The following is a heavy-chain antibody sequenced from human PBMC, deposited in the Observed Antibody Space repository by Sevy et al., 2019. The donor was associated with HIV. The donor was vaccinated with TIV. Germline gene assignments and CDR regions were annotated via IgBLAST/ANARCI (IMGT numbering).Heavy chain of an antibody. Sequence: GESLKISCKGSGYSCTNDWIGWVRQMPGKGLEWMGIIYPGESDTRHSPSFQGQVTISVDKSISTAYLQWSSLKASDTAMYYCARRVRDGYNVFDYWGQGTLVTVSS. CDR1: GYSCTNDW. CDR2: IYPGESDT. CDR3: ARRVRDGYNVFDY. D-gene: IGHD5-12*01. V-gene: IGHV5-51*01. J-gene: IGHJ4*02.